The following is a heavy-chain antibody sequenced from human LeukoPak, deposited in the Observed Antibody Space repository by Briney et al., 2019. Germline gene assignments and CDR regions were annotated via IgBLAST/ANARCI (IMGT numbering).Heavy chain of an antibody. CDR3: AREDGYCSGGNCYSYFDS. CDR1: EFILSSYA. D-gene: IGHD2-15*01. CDR2: IKKTGSET. J-gene: IGHJ4*02. V-gene: IGHV3-7*01. Sequence: GGSLRLSCEASEFILSSYAMSWVRQAPGKGLEWVAYIKKTGSETYYVDSVKGRFTIIRDNTRNSLFLQMYSLRAEDTAVYFCAREDGYCSGGNCYSYFDSWGQGTLVTVSS.